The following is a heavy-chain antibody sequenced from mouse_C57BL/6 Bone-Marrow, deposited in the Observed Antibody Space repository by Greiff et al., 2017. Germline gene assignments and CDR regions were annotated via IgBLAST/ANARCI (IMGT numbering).Heavy chain of an antibody. CDR3: TRSPNWDLYYFDY. CDR2: IYPGNSDT. V-gene: IGHV1-5*01. CDR1: GYTFTSYW. D-gene: IGHD4-1*01. Sequence: DVQLQESGTVLARPGASVKMSCKTSGYTFTSYWMHWVKQRPGQGLEWIGAIYPGNSDTSYNQKFKGKAKLTAVTSASTAYMELSSLTNEDSAVYYCTRSPNWDLYYFDYWGQGTTLTVSS. J-gene: IGHJ2*01.